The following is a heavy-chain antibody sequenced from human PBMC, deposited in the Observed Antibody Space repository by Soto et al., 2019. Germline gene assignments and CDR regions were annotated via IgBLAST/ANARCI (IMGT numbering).Heavy chain of an antibody. V-gene: IGHV3-48*02. Sequence: GGSRRLSCAASGFTFSRKSMNWVRQAPGKGLEWVAYISSSSSAMYYADSVKGRFTISRDNAKNSLYLQTNRLRDDDTAVYFCARGYGGFLADAFDIWGQGTMVTVSS. D-gene: IGHD4-17*01. CDR3: ARGYGGFLADAFDI. CDR2: ISSSSSAM. J-gene: IGHJ3*02. CDR1: GFTFSRKS.